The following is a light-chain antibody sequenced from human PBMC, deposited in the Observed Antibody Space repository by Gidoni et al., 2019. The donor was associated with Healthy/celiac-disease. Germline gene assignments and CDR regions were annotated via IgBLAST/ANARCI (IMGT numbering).Light chain of an antibody. Sequence: DIQMTQSPSTLSASVGDRVTITCRASQSISSWLAWYQQKPGKAPKLLIYDASSVESGVPPRFSGSGSGKEFTLTSSSLQPDDFATYYCQQYNSYWTFGQGTKVEIK. CDR1: QSISSW. CDR3: QQYNSYWT. CDR2: DAS. J-gene: IGKJ1*01. V-gene: IGKV1-5*01.